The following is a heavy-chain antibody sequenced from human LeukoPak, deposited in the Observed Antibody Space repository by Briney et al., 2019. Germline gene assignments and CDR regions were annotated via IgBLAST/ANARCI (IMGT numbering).Heavy chain of an antibody. D-gene: IGHD6-13*01. V-gene: IGHV3-23*01. CDR3: ARRRETAAGTGNHYYYYYMDV. Sequence: GRSLRLSCAASGFTFSSYAMSWVRQAPGKGLEWVSAISGSGGSTYYADSVKGRFTISRDNAKNSLYLQMNSLRAEDTAVYYCARRRETAAGTGNHYYYYYMDVWGKGTTVTVSS. CDR1: GFTFSSYA. J-gene: IGHJ6*03. CDR2: ISGSGGST.